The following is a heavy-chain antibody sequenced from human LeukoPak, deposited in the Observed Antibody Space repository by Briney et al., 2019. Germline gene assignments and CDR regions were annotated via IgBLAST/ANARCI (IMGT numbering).Heavy chain of an antibody. CDR3: ARGQQLAQTLYYYYYMDV. D-gene: IGHD6-6*01. Sequence: GGSLRLSCAASGFTFSSYWMSWVRQAPGKGLEWVVNIKQDGSEKYYVDSGKGRFTISRDNAKNSLYLQMNSLRAKDTAVYYCARGQQLAQTLYYYYYMDVWGKGTTVTISS. CDR1: GFTFSSYW. V-gene: IGHV3-7*01. CDR2: IKQDGSEK. J-gene: IGHJ6*03.